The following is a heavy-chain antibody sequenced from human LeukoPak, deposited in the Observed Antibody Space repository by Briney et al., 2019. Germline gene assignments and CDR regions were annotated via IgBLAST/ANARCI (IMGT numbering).Heavy chain of an antibody. D-gene: IGHD3-22*01. CDR1: GDSISRYY. J-gene: IGHJ4*02. CDR3: ARVKYYYVGSVYPASNNFNS. CDR2: VHYSGTI. Sequence: PSETLSLTCTVSGDSISRYYWSWVRQSPGKGLEWIGYVHYSGTIGYNPSLQSRITMSVDTSKNQFSLRLSSVTAADTAVYYCARVKYYYVGSVYPASNNFNSWGQGTLVTVSS. V-gene: IGHV4-59*01.